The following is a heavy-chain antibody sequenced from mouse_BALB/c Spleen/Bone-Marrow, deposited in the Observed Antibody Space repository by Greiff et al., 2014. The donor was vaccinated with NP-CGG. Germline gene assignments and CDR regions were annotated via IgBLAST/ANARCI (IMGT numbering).Heavy chain of an antibody. J-gene: IGHJ4*01. V-gene: IGHV1-54*01. D-gene: IGHD2-4*01. CDR3: ARAITDAMDY. CDR2: INSGSGGT. CDR1: GYAFTNYL. Sequence: QVQLQQSGAELVRPGTSVKASCKGSGYAFTNYLIEWVKQRPGQGLEWIGVINSGSGGTKYNEKFKGKATLTADKSSSTAYMQLSSLTSDDSAVYFCARAITDAMDYWGQGTSVTVS.